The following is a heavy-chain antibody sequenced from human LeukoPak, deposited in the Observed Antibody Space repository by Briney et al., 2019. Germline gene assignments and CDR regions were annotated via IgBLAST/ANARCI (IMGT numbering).Heavy chain of an antibody. J-gene: IGHJ5*02. V-gene: IGHV3-20*04. CDR3: ARGLIAVEGS. CDR2: INWNGGST. Sequence: GGSLRLSCAASGFTFDDYTMHWVRQAPGKGLEWVSGINWNGGSTGYADSVKGRFTISRDNAKNSLYLQMNSLRAEDTALYYCARGLIAVEGSWGQGTLVTVSS. D-gene: IGHD6-19*01. CDR1: GFTFDDYT.